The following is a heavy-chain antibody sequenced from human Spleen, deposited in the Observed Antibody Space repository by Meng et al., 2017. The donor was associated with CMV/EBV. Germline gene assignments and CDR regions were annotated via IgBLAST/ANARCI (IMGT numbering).Heavy chain of an antibody. Sequence: KVSGYSFTSSGISWVRQAPGQGPEWMGWTSGYNGNTIYAQKFQGRVTMTTDTSTSTAYLELRSLRSDDTAVYYCARDQQLIPAEYFQHWGPGTLVTVSS. J-gene: IGHJ1*01. V-gene: IGHV1-18*01. D-gene: IGHD6-13*01. CDR3: ARDQQLIPAEYFQH. CDR2: TSGYNGNT. CDR1: GYSFTSSG.